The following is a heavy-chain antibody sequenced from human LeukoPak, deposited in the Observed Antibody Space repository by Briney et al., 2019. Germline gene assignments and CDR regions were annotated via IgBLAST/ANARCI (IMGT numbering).Heavy chain of an antibody. CDR2: IYYTGST. D-gene: IGHD3-22*01. J-gene: IGHJ4*02. V-gene: IGHV4-39*01. CDR3: ARSVYYSDTSGHNDY. Sequence: SQSLSLTRTVSGASVSSSSYCWGWLRQPPGKGLEWVGTIYYTGSTYFNPSLKSRVTLSIDTSKNQFSLKLSSVTAADTAVYYCARSVYYSDTSGHNDYWGQGTRVTVSS. CDR1: GASVSSSSYC.